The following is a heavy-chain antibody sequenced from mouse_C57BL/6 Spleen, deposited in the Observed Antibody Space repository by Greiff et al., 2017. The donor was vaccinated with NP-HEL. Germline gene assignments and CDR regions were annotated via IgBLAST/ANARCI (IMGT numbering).Heavy chain of an antibody. CDR1: GYTFTSYW. V-gene: IGHV1-52*01. D-gene: IGHD2-3*01. CDR3: AKGFYDGYYFDY. CDR2: IDPSDSET. J-gene: IGHJ2*01. Sequence: QVQLQQPGAELVRPGSSVKLSCKASGYTFTSYWMHWVKQRPIQGLEWIANIDPSDSETHYNQKFKDKATLTVDKSSSTAYMQLSSLTSEDSAVYYCAKGFYDGYYFDYWGQGTTLTVSS.